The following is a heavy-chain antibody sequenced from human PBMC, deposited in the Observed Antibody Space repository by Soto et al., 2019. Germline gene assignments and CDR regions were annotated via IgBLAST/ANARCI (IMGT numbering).Heavy chain of an antibody. CDR3: APRTTPVTGHFDH. Sequence: QITLKESGPTLVKPTQTLTLTCTFSGFSLTTRGVGVGWIRQPPGKALEWLALIYCDDDKRYSPSLKSRLTITMDTSKNQVVLMMTYMYPADTATYFCAPRTTPVTGHFDHWRQGTLVTVSS. D-gene: IGHD4-17*01. CDR1: GFSLTTRGVG. J-gene: IGHJ5*02. CDR2: IYCDDDK. V-gene: IGHV2-5*02.